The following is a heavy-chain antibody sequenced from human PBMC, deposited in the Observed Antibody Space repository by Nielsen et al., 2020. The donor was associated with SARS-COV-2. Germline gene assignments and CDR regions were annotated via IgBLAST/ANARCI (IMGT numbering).Heavy chain of an antibody. Sequence: SETLSLTCTVSRGSISSRSFYWAWIRQPPGKGLEWIGSIYYSGSTYYNPSLKSRVTISVDTSKNQFSLRLSSVTAADTAVYYCARLQYAAARPLGMDVWGQGTTVTVS. CDR3: ARLQYAAARPLGMDV. J-gene: IGHJ6*02. CDR2: IYYSGST. D-gene: IGHD6-6*01. CDR1: RGSISSRSFY. V-gene: IGHV4-39*07.